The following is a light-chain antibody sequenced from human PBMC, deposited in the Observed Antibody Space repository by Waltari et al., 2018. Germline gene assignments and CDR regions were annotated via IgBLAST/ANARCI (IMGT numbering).Light chain of an antibody. Sequence: QSALTQPASVSGSPGQSITISCTGTSNDVGASKFVSWYQQHPGRAPHLRFYDVTERPSGISYRFSGSKSANTASRTISGLLPEDEAIYYCSSFTDTHTVLFGGGTTVTVL. CDR3: SSFTDTHTVL. J-gene: IGLJ2*01. V-gene: IGLV2-14*03. CDR2: DVT. CDR1: SNDVGASKF.